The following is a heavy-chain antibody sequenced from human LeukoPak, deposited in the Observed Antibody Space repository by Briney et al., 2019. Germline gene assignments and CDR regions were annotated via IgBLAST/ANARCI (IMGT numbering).Heavy chain of an antibody. CDR1: GYTFTSYY. CDR2: INPSGGST. J-gene: IGHJ4*02. V-gene: IGHV1-46*01. Sequence: ASVKVSCKASGYTFTSYYMHWVRQAPGQGLEWMGIINPSGGSTSYAQKFQGRVTMTRDTSASTAYMELSGLGSGDTAVYYCARDWRGSGSLFDYWGQGTLVTVSS. D-gene: IGHD2-15*01. CDR3: ARDWRGSGSLFDY.